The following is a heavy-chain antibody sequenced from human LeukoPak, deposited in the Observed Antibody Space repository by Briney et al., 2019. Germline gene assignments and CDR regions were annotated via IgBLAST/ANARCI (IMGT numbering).Heavy chain of an antibody. CDR2: IYTGGGT. CDR1: GFTVSSNH. D-gene: IGHD3-22*01. J-gene: IGHJ4*02. V-gene: IGHV3-53*01. CDR3: ARDGDDTIGYFSPFDY. Sequence: PGGSLRLSCAVSGFTVSSNHMSWVRQAPGKGLEWVAVIYTGGGTYYADSVKGRFTISRDNSKNTLYPQMNSLGAEDTAVYYCARDGDDTIGYFSPFDYWGQGTLVTVSS.